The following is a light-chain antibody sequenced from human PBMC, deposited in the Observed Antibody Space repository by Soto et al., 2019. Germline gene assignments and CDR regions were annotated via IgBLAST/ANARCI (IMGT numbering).Light chain of an antibody. CDR1: SSDVGSYNL. Sequence: LTQPASVSGSPGQSITISCTGTSSDVGSYNLVSWYQQHPGKAPKLMIYEGSKRPSGVSNRFSGSKSGNTASLTISGLQAEDEADYYCSSYTTSSTFVFGTGTKVTVL. CDR2: EGS. V-gene: IGLV2-14*02. J-gene: IGLJ1*01. CDR3: SSYTTSSTFV.